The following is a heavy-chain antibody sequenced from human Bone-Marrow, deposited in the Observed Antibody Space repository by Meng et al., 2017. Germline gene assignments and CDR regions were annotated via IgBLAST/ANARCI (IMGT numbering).Heavy chain of an antibody. V-gene: IGHV1-2*02. CDR1: GYTFTGYY. Sequence: ASVKVSCKASGYTFTGYYMHWVRQAPGQGLEWMGRINPNSGGTNYAQEFQGRVTMTRDTSISKAYMEMRRLRSDGTAVYYCARDLGVVVSFRGGLDAFDIWGQGKMVTVSS. CDR2: INPNSGGT. J-gene: IGHJ3*02. D-gene: IGHD3-22*01. CDR3: ARDLGVVVSFRGGLDAFDI.